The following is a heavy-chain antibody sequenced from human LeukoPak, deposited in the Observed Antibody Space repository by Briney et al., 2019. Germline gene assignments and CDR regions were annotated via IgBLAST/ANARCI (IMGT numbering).Heavy chain of an antibody. CDR2: ISYDGSNK. CDR1: GFTFSTYW. D-gene: IGHD1-26*01. V-gene: IGHV3-30*03. Sequence: GGSLRLSCAASGFTFSTYWMSWVRQAPGKGLEWVAVISYDGSNKYYADSVKGRFTISRDNSKNTLYLQMNSLRAEDTAVYYCARESAPVGATSFSDYWGQGTLVTVSS. J-gene: IGHJ4*02. CDR3: ARESAPVGATSFSDY.